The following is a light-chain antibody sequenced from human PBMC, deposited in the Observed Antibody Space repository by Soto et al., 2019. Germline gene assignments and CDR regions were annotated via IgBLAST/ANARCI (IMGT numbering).Light chain of an antibody. CDR1: QGISSY. J-gene: IGKJ1*01. CDR3: QQSYTTAPT. Sequence: DIQMTQSPSSLSASVGDRVTITCRASQGISSYLNWYQQKPGIAPKVLIYAASTLQRDVPSRFSGSGSGTDFTLTISSLQPEDFATCYCQQSYTTAPTFGQGTKV. V-gene: IGKV1-39*01. CDR2: AAS.